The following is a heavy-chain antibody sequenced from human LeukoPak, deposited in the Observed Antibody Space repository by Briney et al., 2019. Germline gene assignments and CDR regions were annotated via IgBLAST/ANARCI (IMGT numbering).Heavy chain of an antibody. D-gene: IGHD2/OR15-2a*01. CDR3: ARLVQPTSLGWYFDY. V-gene: IGHV4-61*05. J-gene: IGHJ4*02. Sequence: PSETLSLTCTVSGGSISGSSYYWGWIRQPPGKGLEWIGYIYYSGSTNYNPSLKSRVTISVETSKNQFSLKLSSVTAADTAVYYCARLVQPTSLGWYFDYWGQGTLVTVSS. CDR2: IYYSGST. CDR1: GGSISGSSYY.